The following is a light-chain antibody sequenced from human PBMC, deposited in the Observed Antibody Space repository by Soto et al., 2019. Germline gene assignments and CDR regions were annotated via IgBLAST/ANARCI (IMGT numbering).Light chain of an antibody. CDR1: SSDVGNYNV. J-gene: IGLJ1*01. CDR2: DVT. Sequence: QSALTQPRSVSGSPGQSVTISCTRTSSDVGNYNVVSWYQQHPDKGPKLILDDVTKRPSGVPDRFSGSKSGNTASLTISGLQAEDEADYYCCSYAGRYSYVFGSGTKVTVL. CDR3: CSYAGRYSYV. V-gene: IGLV2-11*01.